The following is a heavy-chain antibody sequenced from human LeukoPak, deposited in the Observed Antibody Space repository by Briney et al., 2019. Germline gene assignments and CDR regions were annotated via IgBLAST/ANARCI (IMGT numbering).Heavy chain of an antibody. J-gene: IGHJ6*02. CDR3: AKDQASDFRSGYYYYYGMDV. Sequence: GGSLRLSCAASGFTFSSYAMSWVRQAPGKGLEWVSAISGSGGSTYYADSVKGRFAISRDNSKNTLYLQMNSLRAEDTAVYYCAKDQASDFRSGYYYYYGMDVWGQGTTVTVSS. CDR1: GFTFSSYA. D-gene: IGHD3-3*01. V-gene: IGHV3-23*01. CDR2: ISGSGGST.